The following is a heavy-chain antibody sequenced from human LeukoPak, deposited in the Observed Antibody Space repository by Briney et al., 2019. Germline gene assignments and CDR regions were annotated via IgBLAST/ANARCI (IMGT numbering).Heavy chain of an antibody. CDR3: TKERTTSVTDWFDP. CDR2: ISGIGTTT. J-gene: IGHJ5*02. Sequence: GGSLRLSCTASGFTFSSYAMTWVRQAPGKGLECVSVISGIGTTTYYADSVKGRFTISRDNSKNTLFLQMNSLRVEDTATYYCTKERTTSVTDWFDPWGQGTLVTVSS. V-gene: IGHV3-23*01. D-gene: IGHD4-17*01. CDR1: GFTFSSYA.